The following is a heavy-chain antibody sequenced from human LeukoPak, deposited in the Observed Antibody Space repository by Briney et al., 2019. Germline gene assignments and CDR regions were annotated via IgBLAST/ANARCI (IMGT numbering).Heavy chain of an antibody. CDR3: ARAVVAAGKGLDY. D-gene: IGHD6-13*01. CDR2: IYYRSKGYN. V-gene: IGHV6-1*01. J-gene: IGHJ4*02. CDR1: GDSVSSNSVS. Sequence: SQTLSLTCAISGDSVSSNSVSWSWIRQSPTRGLEWLGRIYYRSKGYNEYAESVKSRITINPDTSKNQLSLQLNSVSPEDTAVYYCARAVVAAGKGLDYWGQGTLVTVSS.